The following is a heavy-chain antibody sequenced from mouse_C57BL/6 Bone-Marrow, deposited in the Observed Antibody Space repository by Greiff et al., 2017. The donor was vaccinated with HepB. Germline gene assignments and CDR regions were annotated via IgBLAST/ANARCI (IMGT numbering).Heavy chain of an antibody. CDR2: IDPENGDT. V-gene: IGHV14-4*01. D-gene: IGHD1-3*01. CDR3: TTFYNLFDD. CDR1: GFNIKDDY. J-gene: IGHJ2*01. Sequence: VQLKESGAELVRPGASVKLSCTASGFNIKDDYMHWVKQRPEQGLEWIGWIDPENGDTEYASNFQGKATITADTSTNTACLQLSSLTSEDTAVYYCTTFYNLFDDWGTGTTLTVSS.